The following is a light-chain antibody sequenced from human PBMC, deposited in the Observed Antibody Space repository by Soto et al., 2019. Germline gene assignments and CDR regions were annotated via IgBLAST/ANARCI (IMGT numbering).Light chain of an antibody. CDR2: DVN. J-gene: IGLJ1*01. V-gene: IGLV2-11*01. Sequence: QSVLTQPRSVSGSPGQSVTISCTGTSSDVGAYNFVSWFQQHPGKAPKLLISDVNKRPSGVPDRFSGSKSGNTASLTISGLQAEDEADYYCCSYAGSNYVFGTGTKVTV. CDR3: CSYAGSNYV. CDR1: SSDVGAYNF.